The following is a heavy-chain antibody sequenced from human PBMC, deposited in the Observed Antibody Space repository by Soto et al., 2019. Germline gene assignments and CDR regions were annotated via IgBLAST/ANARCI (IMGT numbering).Heavy chain of an antibody. CDR2: IKSKTDGGTT. Sequence: PGGSLRLSCAASGFTFSNAWMNWVRQAPGKGLEWVGRIKSKTDGGTTDYAAPVKGRFTISRDDSKNTLYLQMNSLKTEDTAVYYCTTDPYTQDSSSWYGEYFQHWGQGTLVTVSS. J-gene: IGHJ1*01. V-gene: IGHV3-15*07. CDR3: TTDPYTQDSSSWYGEYFQH. D-gene: IGHD6-13*01. CDR1: GFTFSNAW.